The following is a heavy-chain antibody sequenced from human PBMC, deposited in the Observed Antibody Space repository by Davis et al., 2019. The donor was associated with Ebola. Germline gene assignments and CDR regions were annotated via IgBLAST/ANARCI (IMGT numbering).Heavy chain of an antibody. D-gene: IGHD5-24*01. CDR3: ARGGGRDGDNYGDY. CDR2: IIPIFGTA. CDR1: GGTFSSYA. Sequence: AASVKVSCKASGGTFSSYAISWARQAPGQGLEWMGGIIPIFGTANYAQKFQGRVTITADESTSTAYMELSSLRSEDTAVYYCARGGGRDGDNYGDYWGQGTLVTVSS. J-gene: IGHJ4*02. V-gene: IGHV1-69*13.